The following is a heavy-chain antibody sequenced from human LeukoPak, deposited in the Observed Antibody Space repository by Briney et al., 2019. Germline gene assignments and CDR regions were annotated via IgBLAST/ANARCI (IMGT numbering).Heavy chain of an antibody. CDR3: ARHIGWGRRAFDI. J-gene: IGHJ3*02. D-gene: IGHD3-16*01. CDR2: IYYSGST. V-gene: IGHV4-59*08. CDR1: GGSISSYY. Sequence: SETLSLTCTVSGGSISSYYWSWIRQPPGKGLEWIGYIYYSGSTNYNPSLKSRVTISVDTSKNQFSLKLSSVTAADTAVYYCARHIGWGRRAFDIWGQGTMVTVSS.